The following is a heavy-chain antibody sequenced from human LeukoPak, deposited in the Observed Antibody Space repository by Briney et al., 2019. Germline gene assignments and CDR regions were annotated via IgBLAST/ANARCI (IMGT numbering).Heavy chain of an antibody. J-gene: IGHJ4*02. CDR1: GYTFTSYY. D-gene: IGHD1-26*01. CDR2: INPSGGST. V-gene: IGHV1-46*01. Sequence: GASVKVSCKASGYTFTSYYMHWVRQAPGQGLEWMGIINPSGGSTSYAQKFQGRVTMTRDTSTSTVYMELSSLSSEDTAVYYCASSHGSSPLDYWGQGTLVTVSS. CDR3: ASSHGSSPLDY.